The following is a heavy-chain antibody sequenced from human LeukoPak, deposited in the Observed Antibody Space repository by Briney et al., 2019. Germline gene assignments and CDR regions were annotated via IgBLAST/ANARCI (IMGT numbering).Heavy chain of an antibody. D-gene: IGHD4-23*01. Sequence: GGSLRLSCAASGFTFSSYSMNWVRQAPGKGLKWVSYISSSGTAIYYADSVKGRFTISRDNAKNSLYLQMNSLRAEDTAVYYCARESPSYGGNVFDYWGQGTLVTVSS. CDR1: GFTFSSYS. V-gene: IGHV3-48*04. CDR3: ARESPSYGGNVFDY. CDR2: ISSSGTAI. J-gene: IGHJ4*02.